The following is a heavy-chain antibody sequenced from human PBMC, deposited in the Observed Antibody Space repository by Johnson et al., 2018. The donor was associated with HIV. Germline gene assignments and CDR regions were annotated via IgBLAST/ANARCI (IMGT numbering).Heavy chain of an antibody. D-gene: IGHD2-21*01. V-gene: IGHV3-72*01. CDR3: ALSYSLDAFDI. Sequence: EVQLVESGGGLVQPGGSLRLSCAASGFTLSDHYMDWVRQAAGKGLEWVGRTKNKANSYTTEYAASVKGRFTISRDDSKNSLYLQMNSLKTEDTAVYYCALSYSLDAFDIWGQGTMVIVSS. CDR1: GFTLSDHY. CDR2: TKNKANSYTT. J-gene: IGHJ3*02.